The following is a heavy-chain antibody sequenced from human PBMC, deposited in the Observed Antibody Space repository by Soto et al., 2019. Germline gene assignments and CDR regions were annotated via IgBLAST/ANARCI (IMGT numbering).Heavy chain of an antibody. CDR2: ISYDGSNK. D-gene: IGHD1-1*01. V-gene: IGHV3-30-3*01. Sequence: GGSLRLSCAASGFTFSSYAMHWVRQAPGKGLEWVAVISYDGSNKYYADSVKGRFTISRDNSKNTLYLQMNSLRAEDTAVYYCARDLNGYNPGTSAYWGQGTPVTVSS. CDR3: ARDLNGYNPGTSAY. J-gene: IGHJ4*02. CDR1: GFTFSSYA.